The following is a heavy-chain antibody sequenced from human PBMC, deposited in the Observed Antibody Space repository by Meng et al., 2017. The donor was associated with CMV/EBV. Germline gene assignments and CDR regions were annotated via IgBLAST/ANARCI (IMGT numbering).Heavy chain of an antibody. D-gene: IGHD3-10*01. CDR1: GGSFSGYY. CDR2: INHSGST. V-gene: IGHV4-34*01. J-gene: IGHJ4*02. Sequence: QVQLQQWGAGLLKPSETLSLTCAVYGGSFSGYYRSWIRQPPGKGLEWIGEINHSGSTNYNPSLKSRVTISVDTSKNQFSLKLSSVTAADTAGYYCARESMVRGEDWGQGTLVTVSS. CDR3: ARESMVRGED.